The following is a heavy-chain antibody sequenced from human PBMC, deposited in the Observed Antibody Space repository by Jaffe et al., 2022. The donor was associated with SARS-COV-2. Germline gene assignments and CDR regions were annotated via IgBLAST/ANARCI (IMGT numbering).Heavy chain of an antibody. D-gene: IGHD2-21*01. CDR3: ARETSRLLFDY. CDR2: ISSSGSTI. V-gene: IGHV3-48*03. Sequence: EVQLVESGGGLVQPGGSLRLSCAASGFTFSSYEMNWVRQAPGKGLEWVSYISSSGSTIYYADSVKGRFTISRDNAKNSLYLQMNSLRAEDTAVYYCARETSRLLFDYWGQGTLVTVSS. J-gene: IGHJ4*02. CDR1: GFTFSSYE.